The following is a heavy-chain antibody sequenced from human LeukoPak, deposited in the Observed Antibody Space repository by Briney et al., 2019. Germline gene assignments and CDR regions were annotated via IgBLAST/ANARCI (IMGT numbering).Heavy chain of an antibody. CDR2: IYHSGYT. CDR3: ARYGYGGDY. CDR1: GYSISSGYY. D-gene: IGHD4-23*01. V-gene: IGHV4-38-2*01. J-gene: IGHJ4*02. Sequence: SETLSLTCAVSGYSISSGYYWGWIRQPPGKGLEWIGTIYHSGYTYNNPSLKSRVTISVDTSKNQFSLKVSSVTAADTAMYYCARYGYGGDYWGLGTLVTVSS.